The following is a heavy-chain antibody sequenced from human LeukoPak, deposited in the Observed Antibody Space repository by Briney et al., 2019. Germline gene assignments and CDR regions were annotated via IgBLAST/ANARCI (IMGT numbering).Heavy chain of an antibody. Sequence: GGSLRLSCAASGFTFSSYGMHWVRQAPGKGLEWVAFIRYDGSNKYYADSVKGRFTISRDNSKNTLYLQMNSLRAGDTAVYYCAKGGNYYESSGYYYRGYFQHWGQGTLVTVSS. CDR3: AKGGNYYESSGYYYRGYFQH. V-gene: IGHV3-30*02. D-gene: IGHD3-22*01. J-gene: IGHJ1*01. CDR1: GFTFSSYG. CDR2: IRYDGSNK.